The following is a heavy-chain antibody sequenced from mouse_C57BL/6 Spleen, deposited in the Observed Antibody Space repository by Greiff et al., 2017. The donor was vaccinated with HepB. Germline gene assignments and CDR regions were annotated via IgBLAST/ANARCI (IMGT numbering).Heavy chain of an antibody. CDR1: GYTFTDHT. V-gene: IGHV1-78*01. CDR3: ARGGLYYGNYVNWFAY. J-gene: IGHJ3*01. Sequence: QVQLQQSDAELVKPGASVKISCKVSGYTFTDHTIHWMKQRPEQGLEWIGYIYPRDGSTKHNEKFKGKATLTADKSSSTAYMQLNSLTSEDSAVYFCARGGLYYGNYVNWFAYWGQGTLVTVSA. D-gene: IGHD2-1*01. CDR2: IYPRDGST.